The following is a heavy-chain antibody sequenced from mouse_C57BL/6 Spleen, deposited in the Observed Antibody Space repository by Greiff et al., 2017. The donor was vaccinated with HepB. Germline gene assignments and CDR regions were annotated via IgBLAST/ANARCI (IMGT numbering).Heavy chain of an antibody. CDR2: IHPNSGST. Sequence: QVQLQQPGAELVKPGASVKLSCKASGYTFTSYWMHWVTQRPGQGLEWIGMIHPNSGSTNYNEKFKSKATLTVDKSSSTAYMQLSSLTSEDSAVYYCAFPPRYGNVYYFDYWGQGTTLTVSS. CDR3: AFPPRYGNVYYFDY. V-gene: IGHV1-64*01. CDR1: GYTFTSYW. D-gene: IGHD2-1*01. J-gene: IGHJ2*01.